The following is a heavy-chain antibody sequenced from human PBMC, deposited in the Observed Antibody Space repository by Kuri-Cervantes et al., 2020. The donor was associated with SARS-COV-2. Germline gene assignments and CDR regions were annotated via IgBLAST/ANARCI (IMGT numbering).Heavy chain of an antibody. CDR3: TTQVPRQQWLPKIGFDY. V-gene: IGHV3-13*01. CDR2: IGTAGDT. Sequence: GGSLRLSCAASGFTFSSYDMHWVRQATGKGPEWVSAIGTAGDTYYPGSVKGRFTISRGNTKNSLYLQMNSLRAEDTAVYYCTTQVPRQQWLPKIGFDYWGRGTLVTVSS. CDR1: GFTFSSYD. J-gene: IGHJ4*02. D-gene: IGHD6-19*01.